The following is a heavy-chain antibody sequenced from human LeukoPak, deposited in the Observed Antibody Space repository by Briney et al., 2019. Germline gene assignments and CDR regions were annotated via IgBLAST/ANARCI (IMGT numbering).Heavy chain of an antibody. CDR2: ISHDGSNK. V-gene: IGHV3-30*04. J-gene: IGHJ4*02. D-gene: IGHD4-17*01. CDR3: AVKDDYGENYFDY. CDR1: GFTFSSYS. Sequence: GRSLRLSCAASGFTFSSYSMHWVRQAPGKGLEWVAVISHDGSNKDYADSVKGRITISRDNSKKTLYLQMNSLRVEDTAMYYCAVKDDYGENYFDYWGQGTLVTVSS.